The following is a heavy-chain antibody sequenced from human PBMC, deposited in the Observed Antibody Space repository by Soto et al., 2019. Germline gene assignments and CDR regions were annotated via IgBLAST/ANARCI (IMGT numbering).Heavy chain of an antibody. V-gene: IGHV3-30*18. Sequence: PGGSLRLSCAASGFTFSSYGMHWVRQAPGKGLEWVAVISYDGRNKYYADSVKGRFTISRDNSKNTLYLQMNSLRAEDTAVYYCAKDRVTYYYDSSGLDYWGQGTLVTVSS. CDR1: GFTFSSYG. CDR2: ISYDGRNK. CDR3: AKDRVTYYYDSSGLDY. J-gene: IGHJ4*02. D-gene: IGHD3-22*01.